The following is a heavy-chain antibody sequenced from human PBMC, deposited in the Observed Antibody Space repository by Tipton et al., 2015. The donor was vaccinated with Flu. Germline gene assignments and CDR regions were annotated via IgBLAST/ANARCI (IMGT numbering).Heavy chain of an antibody. CDR1: GGSINSNY. V-gene: IGHV4-59*01. J-gene: IGHJ4*02. CDR2: IYYIGNT. D-gene: IGHD2-21*02. Sequence: TLSLTCTVSGGSINSNYWSWIRQPPGKGLEWIGYIYYIGNTNYNPSLESRVTISVDTAKNQFSLKVGSVTAADTAVYYCAKGDSLFEDWGQGTLVTVSS. CDR3: AKGDSLFED.